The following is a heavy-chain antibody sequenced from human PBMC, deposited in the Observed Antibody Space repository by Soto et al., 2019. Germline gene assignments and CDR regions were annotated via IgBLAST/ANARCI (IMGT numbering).Heavy chain of an antibody. V-gene: IGHV3-30*18. J-gene: IGHJ4*02. CDR2: ISYDGSNK. CDR1: GFTFSSYG. CDR3: AKDKPRSGYEKFDY. Sequence: GGSLRLSCAASGFTFSSYGMHWVRQAPGKGLEWVAVISYDGSNKYYADSVKGRFTISRDNSKNTLYLQMNSLRAEDTAVYYCAKDKPRSGYEKFDYWGQGTLVTVSS. D-gene: IGHD3-3*01.